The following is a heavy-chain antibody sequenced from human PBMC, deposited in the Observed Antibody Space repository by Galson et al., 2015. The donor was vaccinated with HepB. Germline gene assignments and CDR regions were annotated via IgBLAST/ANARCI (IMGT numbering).Heavy chain of an antibody. V-gene: IGHV3-49*03. CDR1: GFIFGDYA. CDR3: SRDWSGSP. Sequence: SLRLSCATFGFIFGDYAMIWFRQAPGKGLEWISSIRSKADGGAVEYAASVKGRFTISRDDSKSIAYLQMNSLKSEDTAVYYCSRDWSGSPWGQGTLVTVSS. D-gene: IGHD1-26*01. CDR2: IRSKADGGAV. J-gene: IGHJ5*02.